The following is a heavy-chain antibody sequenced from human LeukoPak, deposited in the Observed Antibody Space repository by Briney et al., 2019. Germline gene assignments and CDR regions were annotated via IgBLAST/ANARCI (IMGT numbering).Heavy chain of an antibody. V-gene: IGHV4-59*08. J-gene: IGHJ4*02. D-gene: IGHD2-2*03. CDR1: GGSISPSY. Sequence: PSETLSLTCTVSGGSISPSYWSWIRQPPGKGLEWIGYIYYTGSTNYNPSLKSRVTISVDMSKNQFSLRLRSVTAADTAVYYCARWMGHFDFWGQGTLVTVSS. CDR2: IYYTGST. CDR3: ARWMGHFDF.